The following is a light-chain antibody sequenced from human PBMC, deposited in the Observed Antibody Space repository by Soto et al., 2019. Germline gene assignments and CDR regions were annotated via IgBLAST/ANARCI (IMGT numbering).Light chain of an antibody. J-gene: IGKJ4*01. Sequence: DIQMTQSPSTLSASVGDRVTITGRASQSISRDLDWYQQKPGKAPNLLIYAASTLESGVPSRFSGSGSGTDFTLTISSLQLEDFATYYCQQNYSTPLAFGGGTQVDIK. CDR2: AAS. V-gene: IGKV1-39*01. CDR3: QQNYSTPLA. CDR1: QSISRD.